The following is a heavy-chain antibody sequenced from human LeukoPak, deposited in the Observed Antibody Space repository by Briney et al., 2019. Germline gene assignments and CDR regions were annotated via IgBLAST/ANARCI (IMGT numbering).Heavy chain of an antibody. J-gene: IGHJ5*02. V-gene: IGHV4-59*01. CDR2: IYYSGGT. Sequence: SETLSLTCTVSGGSISSYYWSWIRQPPGKGLEWIGYIYYSGGTNYNPSLKSRVTISVDTSKNQFSLKLTSVTAADTAVYYCARSTGAMIASRVWFDPWGQGTLVTVSS. D-gene: IGHD3-22*01. CDR1: GGSISSYY. CDR3: ARSTGAMIASRVWFDP.